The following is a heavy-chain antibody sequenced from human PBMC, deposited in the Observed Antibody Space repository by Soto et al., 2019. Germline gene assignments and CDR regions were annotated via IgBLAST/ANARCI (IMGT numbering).Heavy chain of an antibody. CDR2: IYHSGST. V-gene: IGHV4-30-2*01. CDR1: GGSISSGGYS. Sequence: LSLTCAVSGGSISSGGYSWSWIRQPPGKGLEWIGYIYHSGSTYYNPSLKSRVTISVDRSKNQFSLKLSSVTAADTAVYYCARGTATPTYYFDYWGQGTLVTVSS. CDR3: ARGTATPTYYFDY. D-gene: IGHD2-15*01. J-gene: IGHJ4*02.